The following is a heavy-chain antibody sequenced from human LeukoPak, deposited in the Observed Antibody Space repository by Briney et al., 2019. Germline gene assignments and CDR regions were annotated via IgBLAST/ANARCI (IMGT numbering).Heavy chain of an antibody. CDR1: GGSISSYY. CDR3: ARSEIVGATHFDY. Sequence: PSETLSLTCTVSGGSISSYYWSWIRQPPGKGLEWIGYIYTSGSTNYNPSLKSRVTMSVDTSKNQFSLKLSSVTAADTAVYYCARSEIVGATHFDYWGQGTLVTVSS. J-gene: IGHJ4*02. V-gene: IGHV4-4*08. CDR2: IYTSGST. D-gene: IGHD1-26*01.